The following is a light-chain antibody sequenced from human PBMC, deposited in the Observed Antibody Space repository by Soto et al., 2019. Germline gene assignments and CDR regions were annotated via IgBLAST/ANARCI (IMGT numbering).Light chain of an antibody. CDR3: QVWDSSSDHRV. CDR2: YDS. J-gene: IGLJ3*02. Sequence: SYELTQPPSVSVAPGKTARITCGGNNIGSKSVHWYQQKPGQAPVLVIYYDSDWPSGIPERFSGSNSGNTATLTTSRVEAGDEADYYCQVWDSSSDHRVFGGGTKLTVL. CDR1: NIGSKS. V-gene: IGLV3-21*04.